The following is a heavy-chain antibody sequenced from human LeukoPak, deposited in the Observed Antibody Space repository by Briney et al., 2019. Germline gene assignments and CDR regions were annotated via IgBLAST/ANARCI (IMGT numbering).Heavy chain of an antibody. D-gene: IGHD6-19*01. CDR2: ISWNSGSI. V-gene: IGHV3-9*01. CDR3: VKELKQWLGAIDY. J-gene: IGHJ4*02. CDR1: GFTFDDYA. Sequence: PGRSLRLSCAASGFTFDDYAMHWVRQAPGKGLEWVSGISWNSGSIGYADSVKGRFTISRDNAKNSLYLQMNSLRAEDTALYYCVKELKQWLGAIDYWGQGTRVTVSS.